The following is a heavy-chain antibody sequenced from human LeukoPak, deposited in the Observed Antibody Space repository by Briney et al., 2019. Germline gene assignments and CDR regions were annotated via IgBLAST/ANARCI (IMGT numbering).Heavy chain of an antibody. J-gene: IGHJ5*02. CDR3: ASFNIVVVPAAKKCYNWFDP. D-gene: IGHD2-2*01. CDR2: INHSGST. Sequence: PSETLSLTCAVYGGSLSGYYWSWIRQPPGKGLERIGEINHSGSTNYNPSLKSRVTISVDTSKNQFSLKLSSVTAADTAVYYCASFNIVVVPAAKKCYNWFDPWGQGTLVTVSS. CDR1: GGSLSGYY. V-gene: IGHV4-34*01.